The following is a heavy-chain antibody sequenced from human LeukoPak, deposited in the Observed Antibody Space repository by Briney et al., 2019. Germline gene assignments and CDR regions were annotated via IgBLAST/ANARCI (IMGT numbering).Heavy chain of an antibody. CDR1: GYTFSRFD. CDR3: VDPDR. D-gene: IGHD3-22*01. J-gene: IGHJ1*01. CDR2: MNPNSGNS. Sequence: ASVKVSCKASGYTFSRFDINWVRQAPGQGLEWMGWMNPNSGNSGFAQKFQGRVTMTRNTSIATAYMETTNRRFDDTAVYYCVDPDRWGQGTLVTVSS. V-gene: IGHV1-8*01.